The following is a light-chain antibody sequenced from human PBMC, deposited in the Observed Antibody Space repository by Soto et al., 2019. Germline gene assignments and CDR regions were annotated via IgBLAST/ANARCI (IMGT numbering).Light chain of an antibody. CDR3: QQYNNWPRT. J-gene: IGKJ1*01. CDR2: RAS. CDR1: QSVSGD. Sequence: EIVMTQYPATLSVSPGETATLSCRASQSVSGDLAWYQQRPGQAPRLLIYRASSRASDIPARFSGSGSGTEFTLIISSLQSEDFAFYYCQQYNNWPRTFGQGTKVDIK. V-gene: IGKV3-15*01.